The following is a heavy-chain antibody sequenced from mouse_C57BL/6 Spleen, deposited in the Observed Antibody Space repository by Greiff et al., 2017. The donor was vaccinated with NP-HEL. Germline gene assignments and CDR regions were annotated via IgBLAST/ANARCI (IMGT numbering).Heavy chain of an antibody. J-gene: IGHJ3*01. CDR2: IYPRSGNT. V-gene: IGHV1-81*01. CDR3: ARHEAWFYYSSSGGLAY. Sequence: VQLQQSGAELARPGASVKLSCKASGYTFTSYGISWVKQRTGQGLEWIGEIYPRSGNTYYNEKFKGKATLTADTSSSTAYMELRSLTSEDSAVYFCARHEAWFYYSSSGGLAYWGQGTLVTVSA. D-gene: IGHD1-1*01. CDR1: GYTFTSYG.